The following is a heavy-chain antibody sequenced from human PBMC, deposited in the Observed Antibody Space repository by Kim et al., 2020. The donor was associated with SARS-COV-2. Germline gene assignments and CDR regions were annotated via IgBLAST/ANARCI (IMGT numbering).Heavy chain of an antibody. J-gene: IGHJ4*02. V-gene: IGHV1-2*06. Sequence: ASVKVSCKASGYTFTGYYMHWVRQAPGQGLEWMGRINPNSGGTNYAQKFQGRVTMTRDTSISTAYMELSRLRSDDTAVYYCARADCSSTSCYTGKYWGQGTLVTVSS. D-gene: IGHD2-2*02. CDR1: GYTFTGYY. CDR2: INPNSGGT. CDR3: ARADCSSTSCYTGKY.